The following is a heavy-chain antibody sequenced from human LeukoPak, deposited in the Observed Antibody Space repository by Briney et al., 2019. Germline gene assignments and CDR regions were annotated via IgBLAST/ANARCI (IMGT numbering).Heavy chain of an antibody. CDR3: ARDLEWLFPAAYMDV. Sequence: QTGGSLRLSCAASGSTFSTYWMSWVRQAPGKGLEWVANIKQDGSEKHYVDSVKGRFTISRDNIKNSLYLLMNSLRAEDTAVYYCARDLEWLFPAAYMDVWGKGTMVTVSS. D-gene: IGHD3-3*01. J-gene: IGHJ6*03. CDR1: GSTFSTYW. CDR2: IKQDGSEK. V-gene: IGHV3-7*01.